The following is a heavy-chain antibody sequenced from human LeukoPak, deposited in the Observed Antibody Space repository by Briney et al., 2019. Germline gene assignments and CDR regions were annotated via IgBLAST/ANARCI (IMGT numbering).Heavy chain of an antibody. D-gene: IGHD5-12*01. Sequence: MSSETLSLTCTVSGGSINSYYWSWIRQPPGKGLEWIGYVAYSGGTNYNPSLKSRVIMSVDTSKNQFSLKLSSVTAADTAVYYCARTVSGYYFNAWGPGTLVTVSS. CDR1: GGSINSYY. CDR2: VAYSGGT. J-gene: IGHJ5*02. V-gene: IGHV4-59*01. CDR3: ARTVSGYYFNA.